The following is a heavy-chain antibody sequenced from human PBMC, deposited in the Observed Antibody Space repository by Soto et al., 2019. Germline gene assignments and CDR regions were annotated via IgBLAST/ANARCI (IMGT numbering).Heavy chain of an antibody. D-gene: IGHD1-26*01. CDR1: GFTFSSYG. Sequence: PGGSLRLSCAASGFTFSSYGMHWVRQAPGKGLEWVAVISYDGSNKYYADSVKGRFTISRDNSKNTLYLQMNSLRAEDTAVYYCAKDLQWELPPDYYGMDVWGQGTTVTVSS. CDR3: AKDLQWELPPDYYGMDV. CDR2: ISYDGSNK. V-gene: IGHV3-30*18. J-gene: IGHJ6*02.